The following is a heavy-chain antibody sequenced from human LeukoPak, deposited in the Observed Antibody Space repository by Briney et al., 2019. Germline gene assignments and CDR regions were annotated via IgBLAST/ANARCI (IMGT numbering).Heavy chain of an antibody. V-gene: IGHV3-30*02. CDR2: IRHDGSIK. Sequence: GGSLRLSCAASGFIFSTYGMYWVRQAPGKGLEWVAFIRHDGSIKNYADSVKGRSTISRDNSKNTLYLQMNSLRAENTAVYYCAKDSLADIDYWGQGTLVTVSS. CDR1: GFIFSTYG. D-gene: IGHD3-16*01. CDR3: AKDSLADIDY. J-gene: IGHJ4*02.